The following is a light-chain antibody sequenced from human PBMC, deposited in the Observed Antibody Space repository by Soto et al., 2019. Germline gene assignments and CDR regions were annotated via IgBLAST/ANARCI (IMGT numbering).Light chain of an antibody. Sequence: DVVMTQSPLSLPVTLGQPASISCRSSQSLVHSDGNTYLNWFQQRPGQSPRRLIYKVSYRDSGVPDRCSGSGSGTDFTLKISRVEAEDVVSYYCMQSTHWPPLTCGGGTNVDIK. CDR3: MQSTHWPPLT. J-gene: IGKJ4*01. V-gene: IGKV2-30*02. CDR2: KVS. CDR1: QSLVHSDGNTY.